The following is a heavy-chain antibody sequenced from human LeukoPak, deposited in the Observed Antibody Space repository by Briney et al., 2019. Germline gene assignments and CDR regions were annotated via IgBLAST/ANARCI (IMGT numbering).Heavy chain of an antibody. V-gene: IGHV4-34*01. CDR2: INHSGST. CDR3: ARGGFEVVPAAIDY. CDR1: GGSFSGYY. Sequence: SETLSLTCAVYGGSFSGYYWSWIRQPPGKGLEWIGEINHSGSTNYNPSLKCRVTISVDTSKNQFSLKLSSVTAADTAVYYCARGGFEVVPAAIDYWGQGTLVTVSS. D-gene: IGHD2-2*01. J-gene: IGHJ4*02.